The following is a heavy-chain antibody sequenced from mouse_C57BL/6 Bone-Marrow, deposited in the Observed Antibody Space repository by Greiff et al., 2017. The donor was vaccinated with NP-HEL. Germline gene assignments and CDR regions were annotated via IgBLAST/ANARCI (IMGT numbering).Heavy chain of an antibody. D-gene: IGHD1-1*01. Sequence: QVQLQQPGAELVKPGASVKLSCKASGYTFTSYWMHWVKQRPGQGLEWIGMIHPNSGSTNYNEKFKSKATLTVDKSSSTAYMQLSSLTAEDSAVYYCARGYYGGRYFDYWGQGTTLTVSS. CDR3: ARGYYGGRYFDY. CDR2: IHPNSGST. V-gene: IGHV1-64*01. CDR1: GYTFTSYW. J-gene: IGHJ2*01.